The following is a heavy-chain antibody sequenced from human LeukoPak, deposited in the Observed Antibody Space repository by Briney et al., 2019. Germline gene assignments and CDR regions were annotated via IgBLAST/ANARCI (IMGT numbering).Heavy chain of an antibody. J-gene: IGHJ6*02. CDR3: ARERLRGVPGYYYYVMDV. CDR1: GFIISRYA. CDR2: ISYDGTNK. V-gene: IGHV3-30*04. Sequence: PGGSLRLSCAASGFIISRYAMHWVRQAPGKGLEWVAVISYDGTNKYYADSVKGRFTISRDNSKNTASLQMNSLRAEDTAVYFCARERLRGVPGYYYYVMDVWGQGTTVTV. D-gene: IGHD3-10*01.